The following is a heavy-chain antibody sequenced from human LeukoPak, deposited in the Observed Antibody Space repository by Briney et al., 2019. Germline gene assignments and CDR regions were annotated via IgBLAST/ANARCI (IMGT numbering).Heavy chain of an antibody. J-gene: IGHJ3*02. D-gene: IGHD2-15*01. CDR2: IKSKSDGGTT. CDR3: TTAPRGYCSGGSCSYAFDI. V-gene: IGHV3-15*01. CDR1: TFTFSNAW. Sequence: PGGSLRLSCAASTFTFSNAWMSWVRQAPGKGLEWVGRIKSKSDGGTTDYAAPVKGRFTISRDGSKNTLYLQMNSLKTEDTAVYYCTTAPRGYCSGGSCSYAFDIWGQGTMVTVSS.